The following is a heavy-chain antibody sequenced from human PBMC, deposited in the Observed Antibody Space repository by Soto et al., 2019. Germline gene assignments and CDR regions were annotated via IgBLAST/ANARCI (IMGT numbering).Heavy chain of an antibody. Sequence: QVHLQQWGTGLLKPSETLSLTCAVYGGSLTDYWWTWIRQTPGKGLEWIGEINHIGESNHNPSLKSRVTISLDTYQTPFYFKLTSVTVADTAVYYCARDFGAGAHFDHWGQGSLVTVSS. J-gene: IGHJ4*02. CDR3: ARDFGAGAHFDH. CDR1: GGSLTDYW. D-gene: IGHD3-10*01. CDR2: INHIGES. V-gene: IGHV4-34*01.